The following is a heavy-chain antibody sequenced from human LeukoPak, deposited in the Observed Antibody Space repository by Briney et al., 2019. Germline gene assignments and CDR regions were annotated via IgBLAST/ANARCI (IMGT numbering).Heavy chain of an antibody. CDR1: GGSFSGYY. V-gene: IGHV4-34*01. Sequence: SETLSLTCAVYGGSFSGYYWSWIRQPPGKGLEWIGEINHSGSTSFNPSLKSRVTISVDTSNNQFSLKLTSVTAADTAVYYCARDLGYSKVPDYWGQGTLVTVSS. D-gene: IGHD1-26*01. CDR2: INHSGST. CDR3: ARDLGYSKVPDY. J-gene: IGHJ4*02.